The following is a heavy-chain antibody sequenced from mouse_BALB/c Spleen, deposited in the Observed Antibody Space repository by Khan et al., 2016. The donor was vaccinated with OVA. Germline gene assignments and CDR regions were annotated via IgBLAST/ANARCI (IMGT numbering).Heavy chain of an antibody. CDR3: TRMAGK. CDR1: GLNIKDTY. V-gene: IGHV14-3*02. J-gene: IGHJ2*01. Sequence: VQLQQSGAELVKSGATVKLSCTASGLNIKDTYMHWLKQWPEQGLEWIGRIDPPNGNTKHYSMFQGKATITADTSTSTAYQQLDSLTSEGTAVYYCTRMAGKWGQGTTLTVSS. CDR2: IDPPNGNT.